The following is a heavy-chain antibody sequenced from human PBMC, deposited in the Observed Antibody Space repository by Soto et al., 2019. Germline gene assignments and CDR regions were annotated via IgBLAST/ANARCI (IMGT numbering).Heavy chain of an antibody. CDR3: ALYPEHDIVATITPF. CDR2: IYYSGST. V-gene: IGHV4-39*01. J-gene: IGHJ4*02. CDR1: GDSISSSTYF. Sequence: SETLSLSCTVSGDSISSSTYFWGWVRQPPGKGLEWIGSIYYSGSTYYNPSLKSRVTISVDTSKNQFSLKLSSVTAADTAVYYCALYPEHDIVATITPFWAQRTLVTGSS. D-gene: IGHD5-12*01.